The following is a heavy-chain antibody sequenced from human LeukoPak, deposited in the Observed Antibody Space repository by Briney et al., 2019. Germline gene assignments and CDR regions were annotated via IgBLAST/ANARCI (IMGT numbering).Heavy chain of an antibody. CDR1: GYTFTVYY. V-gene: IGHV1-2*02. CDR3: AREGEGYCSGGSCYDWFDP. CDR2: INPNSGGT. Sequence: ASVQVSCNASGYTFTVYYMHWVRQAPGQGLEWMGWINPNSGGTNYAQKFQGRVTMTRDTSISTAYMELSRLRSDDTAVYYCAREGEGYCSGGSCYDWFDPWGQGTLVTVSS. D-gene: IGHD2-15*01. J-gene: IGHJ5*02.